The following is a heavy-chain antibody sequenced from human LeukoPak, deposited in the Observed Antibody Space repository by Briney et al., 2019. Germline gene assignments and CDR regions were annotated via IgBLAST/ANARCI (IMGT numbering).Heavy chain of an antibody. J-gene: IGHJ5*02. CDR2: ITSSGNFI. D-gene: IGHD3-22*01. V-gene: IGHV3-21*01. Sequence: GGSLRLSCAASGFSFRIFSMYWVRQAPGKGLESISAITSSGNFIYYADSVRGRFTISRDNVNNSLFLHMNNLRAEDTAVYYCARVPGYYDSSGEGDPWGQGTLVAVSS. CDR1: GFSFRIFS. CDR3: ARVPGYYDSSGEGDP.